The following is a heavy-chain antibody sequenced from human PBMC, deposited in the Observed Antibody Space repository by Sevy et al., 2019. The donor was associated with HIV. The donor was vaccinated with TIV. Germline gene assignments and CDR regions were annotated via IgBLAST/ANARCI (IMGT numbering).Heavy chain of an antibody. D-gene: IGHD6-13*01. CDR2: INSDGSRT. CDR1: GFTFSSDW. CDR3: ARDGGYSIKWYPLY. Sequence: GGSLRLSCVVSGFTFSSDWMHWVRQAPGKGLVWVSRINSDGSRTNYADSVKGRFTISRDSAKNTLFLQMNSLRPEDTAVYYCARDGGYSIKWYPLYWGHGTLVTVSS. V-gene: IGHV3-74*01. J-gene: IGHJ4*01.